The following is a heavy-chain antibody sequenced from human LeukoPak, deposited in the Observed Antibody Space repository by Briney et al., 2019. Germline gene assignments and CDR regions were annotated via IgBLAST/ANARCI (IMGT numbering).Heavy chain of an antibody. Sequence: GGSLRLSCAASGFTFSNYGMHWVRRAPGKGLEWVAVIWHDGSNKYYADSVKGRFTISRDNSKNTLYLQMNSLRAEDTAVYYCARWDSYGLYWGQGTLVTVSS. D-gene: IGHD5-18*01. J-gene: IGHJ4*02. CDR1: GFTFSNYG. V-gene: IGHV3-33*01. CDR2: IWHDGSNK. CDR3: ARWDSYGLY.